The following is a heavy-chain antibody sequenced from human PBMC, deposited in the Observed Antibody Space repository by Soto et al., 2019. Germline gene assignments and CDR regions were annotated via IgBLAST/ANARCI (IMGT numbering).Heavy chain of an antibody. D-gene: IGHD4-17*01. J-gene: IGHJ6*03. V-gene: IGHV4-59*08. Sequence: QVQLQESGPGLVKPSETLSLTCTVSGGSISSYYWSWIRQPPGKGLEWIGYIYYSGSTNYNPSLKSRVTISVDTSKNQFSLKLSSVTAADTAVYYCARVATTVTDYYYYYYMDVWGKGTTVTVSS. CDR2: IYYSGST. CDR3: ARVATTVTDYYYYYYMDV. CDR1: GGSISSYY.